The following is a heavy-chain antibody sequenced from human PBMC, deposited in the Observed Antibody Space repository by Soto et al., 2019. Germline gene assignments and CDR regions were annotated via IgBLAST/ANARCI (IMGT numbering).Heavy chain of an antibody. CDR2: IKEDGSGK. D-gene: IGHD3-16*01. J-gene: IGHJ4*02. CDR3: VRVGRLGGY. CDR1: GFTFSSYW. V-gene: IGHV3-7*03. Sequence: GGSLRLSCTASGFTFSSYWMSWVRQAPGKGLGWVANIKEDGSGKYYVDSVKGRFSISRDNARNSLYLQMNSPRVEDTAVYYCVRVGRLGGYWGQGALVTVSS.